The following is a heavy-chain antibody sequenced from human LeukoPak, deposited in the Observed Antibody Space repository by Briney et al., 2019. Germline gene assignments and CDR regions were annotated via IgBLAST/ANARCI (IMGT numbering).Heavy chain of an antibody. CDR3: AREASGYYRDF. V-gene: IGHV3-33*01. D-gene: IGHD3-3*01. J-gene: IGHJ4*02. CDR2: VWYDGSKK. CDR1: GFNFRNYS. Sequence: GRSLRLSCAASGFNFRNYSMHWVRQAPGKGLEWVAVVWYDGSKKEYADSVKGRFTISRDDSKNTLYLQMNSLTVDDTAVYYCAREASGYYRDFWGQGTLVTVSS.